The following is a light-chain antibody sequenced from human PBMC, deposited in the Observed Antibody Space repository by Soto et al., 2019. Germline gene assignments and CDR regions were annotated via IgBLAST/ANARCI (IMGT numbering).Light chain of an antibody. J-gene: IGLJ2*01. CDR2: AVN. CDR1: TSDVGGYNY. CDR3: SSYASTTSPYVL. V-gene: IGLV2-14*03. Sequence: QSALTQPASVAGSPGQSITISCTGTTSDVGGYNYVSWYQQHPGKAPKLMIFAVNTRPSGVSHRFSGSKSGNTASLTNSGLQAEDEAHYYCSSYASTTSPYVLFGGGTKLTVL.